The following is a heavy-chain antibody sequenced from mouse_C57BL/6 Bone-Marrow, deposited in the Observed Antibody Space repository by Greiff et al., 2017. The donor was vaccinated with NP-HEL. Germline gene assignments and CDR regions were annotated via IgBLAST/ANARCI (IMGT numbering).Heavy chain of an antibody. V-gene: IGHV1-54*01. J-gene: IGHJ3*01. CDR1: GYAFTNYL. CDR2: INPGSGGT. Sequence: VQLQQSGAELVRPGTSVKVSCKASGYAFTNYLIEWVKQRPGQGLEWIGVINPGSGGTNYNEKFKGKATLTADKSSSTAYMQLSSLTSEDSAFYFCARGGIYYDYAWFAYWGQGTLVTVSA. D-gene: IGHD2-4*01. CDR3: ARGGIYYDYAWFAY.